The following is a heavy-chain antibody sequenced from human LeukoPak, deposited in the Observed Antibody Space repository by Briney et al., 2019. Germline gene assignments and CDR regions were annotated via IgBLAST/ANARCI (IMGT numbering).Heavy chain of an antibody. D-gene: IGHD3-3*01. CDR3: ARDPAATSVRFFLPGAFDI. CDR2: IYTSGST. J-gene: IGHJ3*02. V-gene: IGHV4-61*02. Sequence: SQTLSLTCTVSGGSISSGSYYWSWIRQPAGKGLEWIGRIYTSGSTNYNPSLKSRVTISVDTSKNQFSLKLSSVTAADTAVYYCARDPAATSVRFFLPGAFDIWGQGTMVTVSS. CDR1: GGSISSGSYY.